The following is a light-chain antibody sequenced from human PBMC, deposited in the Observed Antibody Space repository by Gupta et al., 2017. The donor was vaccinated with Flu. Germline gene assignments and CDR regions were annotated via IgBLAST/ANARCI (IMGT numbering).Light chain of an antibody. CDR3: QHEGCSLCT. Sequence: EIVFTQSPGTLSLSPGERFTLSCRASQDVKSKYLAWYQQKPGQAPRLLIFATSSRATGIPGRFSGGGSGTEFTLTISRLESEDFAVYYCQHEGCSLCTFGQGTKLEIK. CDR1: QDVKSKY. V-gene: IGKV3-20*01. CDR2: ATS. J-gene: IGKJ2*02.